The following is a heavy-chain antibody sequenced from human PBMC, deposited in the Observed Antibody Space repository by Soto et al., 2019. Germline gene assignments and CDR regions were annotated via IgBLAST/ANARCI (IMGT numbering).Heavy chain of an antibody. V-gene: IGHV3-23*01. CDR3: AKDKARFTSWTPEDYFDY. Sequence: GGSLRLSCAASGFTFSSYAMSWVRQAPGKGLEWVSAISGSGGSTYYADSVKGRFTISRDNSKNTLYLQMNSLRAEDTAVYYCAKDKARFTSWTPEDYFDYWGQGTLVTVSS. CDR1: GFTFSSYA. D-gene: IGHD3-16*01. CDR2: ISGSGGST. J-gene: IGHJ4*02.